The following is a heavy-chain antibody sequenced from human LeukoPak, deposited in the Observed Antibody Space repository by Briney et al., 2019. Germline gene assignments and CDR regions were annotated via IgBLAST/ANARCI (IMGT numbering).Heavy chain of an antibody. CDR1: GFTFSSYS. J-gene: IGHJ6*02. CDR3: AGTVRGDYYYYGMDV. Sequence: SGGSLRLSCAASGFTFSSYSMNWVHQAPGKGLEWVSYISSSSSTIYYADSVKGRFTISRDNAKNSLYLQMNSLRDEDTAVYYCAGTVRGDYYYYGMDVWGQGTTVTVSS. CDR2: ISSSSSTI. V-gene: IGHV3-48*02. D-gene: IGHD3-10*01.